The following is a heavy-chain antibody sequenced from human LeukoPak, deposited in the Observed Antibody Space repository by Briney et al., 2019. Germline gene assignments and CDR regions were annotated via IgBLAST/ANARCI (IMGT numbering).Heavy chain of an antibody. CDR1: SGSISSGVYY. CDR2: IYYSGST. Sequence: SQTLSLTCPVSSGSISSGVYYWSWIRQHPGKGLEWIGYIYYSGSTYYNPSLKSRVTISVDTSKNQFSLKLSSVAAADTAVYYCERNFDSYNAFDIWGQGTMVTVSS. CDR3: ERNFDSYNAFDI. J-gene: IGHJ3*02. V-gene: IGHV4-31*03. D-gene: IGHD3-22*01.